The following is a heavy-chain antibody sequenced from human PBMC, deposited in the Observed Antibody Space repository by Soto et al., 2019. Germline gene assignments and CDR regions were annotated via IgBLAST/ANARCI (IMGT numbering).Heavy chain of an antibody. CDR1: GYTLTELS. CDR2: FDPEDGET. J-gene: IGHJ6*02. D-gene: IGHD3-10*01. CDR3: AREKYYYGSGSPSPGYYYGMDV. V-gene: IGHV1-24*01. Sequence: ASVKVSCKVSGYTLTELSMHWVRQAPGKGLEWMGGFDPEDGETNYAQKFQGRVTITADESTSTAYMELSSLRSEDTAVYYCAREKYYYGSGSPSPGYYYGMDVWGQGTTVTVSS.